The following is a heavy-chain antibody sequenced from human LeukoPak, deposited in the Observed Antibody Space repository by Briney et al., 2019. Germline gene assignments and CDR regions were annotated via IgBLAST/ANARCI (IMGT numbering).Heavy chain of an antibody. J-gene: IGHJ4*02. CDR2: IWYDGSNK. V-gene: IGHV3-33*06. Sequence: GRSLRLSCAASGFTFSSYGMHWVRQAPGKGLEWVAVIWYDGSNKYYADSVKGRFTISRDNSKNTLYLQMNSLRAEDTAVYYCAKMSSTSCSDPFDYWGQGTLVTVSS. CDR3: AKMSSTSCSDPFDY. D-gene: IGHD2-2*01. CDR1: GFTFSSYG.